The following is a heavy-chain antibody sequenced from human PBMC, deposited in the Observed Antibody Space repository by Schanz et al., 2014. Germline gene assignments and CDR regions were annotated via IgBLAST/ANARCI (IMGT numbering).Heavy chain of an antibody. CDR2: ISSSSSYI. J-gene: IGHJ4*02. CDR1: GFTFSTYA. Sequence: QLVGSGGGLVQPGGSLRLSCAASGFTFSTYAMSWVRQAPGKGLEWVSSISSSSSYIYYADSVKGRFSISRDNAKNSLYLQMNSLRAEDTAVFYCARDRGYCSGGSCLTFDYWGQGTLVTVSS. D-gene: IGHD2-15*01. CDR3: ARDRGYCSGGSCLTFDY. V-gene: IGHV3-21*04.